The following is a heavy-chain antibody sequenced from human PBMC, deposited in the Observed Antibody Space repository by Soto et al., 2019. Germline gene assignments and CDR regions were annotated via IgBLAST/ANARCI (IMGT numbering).Heavy chain of an antibody. J-gene: IGHJ6*02. D-gene: IGHD4-17*01. V-gene: IGHV3-23*01. CDR1: GITFSTYA. CDR3: AADYLRHNSLNGYYYSYGMDV. Sequence: PVVSLRLSCAASGITFSTYAMSWVRRAPGKGLEWVSTIGTNGADKQYADFVKGRFTVSRDRSDGTLSLQMNSLRAEDTAVYYCAADYLRHNSLNGYYYSYGMDVWGQGTTVTVSS. CDR2: IGTNGADK.